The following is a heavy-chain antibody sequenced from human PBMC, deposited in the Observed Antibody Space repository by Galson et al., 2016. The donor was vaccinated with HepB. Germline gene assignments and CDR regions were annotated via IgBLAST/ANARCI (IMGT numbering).Heavy chain of an antibody. V-gene: IGHV3-30*18. CDR3: AKVLSYYGSGNPPSYYFYGMDV. D-gene: IGHD3-10*01. CDR2: ISYDGNNK. J-gene: IGHJ6*02. CDR1: GFTFSRYG. Sequence: SLRLSCAASGFTFSRYGMHWVRQAPGKGLEWVAVISYDGNNKYYVDSVKGRFTISRDNSKNTLYLQMNSLRAEDTAVYYCAKVLSYYGSGNPPSYYFYGMDVWGQGTTVTVSS.